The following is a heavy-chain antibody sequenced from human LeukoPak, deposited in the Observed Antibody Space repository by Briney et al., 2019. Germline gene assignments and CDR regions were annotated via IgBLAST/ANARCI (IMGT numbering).Heavy chain of an antibody. CDR1: GFTFSSYA. V-gene: IGHV3-30-3*01. CDR2: ISYDGSNK. J-gene: IGHJ4*02. D-gene: IGHD4-17*01. Sequence: GGSLRLSCAASGFTFSSYAMHWVRQAPGKGLEWVAVISYDGSNKYYADSVKGRFTISRDNSKNTLYLQMNSLRAEDTAVYYCARGDYGDNGGSDYWGQGTLVTVSS. CDR3: ARGDYGDNGGSDY.